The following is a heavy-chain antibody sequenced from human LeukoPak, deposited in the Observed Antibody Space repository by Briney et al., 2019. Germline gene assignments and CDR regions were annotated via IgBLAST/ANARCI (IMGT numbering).Heavy chain of an antibody. V-gene: IGHV3-21*01. J-gene: IGHJ4*02. CDR1: GFTFSSYS. CDR2: ISSSSSYI. D-gene: IGHD6-13*01. Sequence: GGSLRLSCAASGFTFSSYSMNWVRQAPGKGLEWVSSISSSSSYIYYADSVKGRFTISRDNAKNSLYLQTNSLRAEDTAVYYCARGPSSPYSSSWYINRYYFDYWGQGTLVTVSS. CDR3: ARGPSSPYSSSWYINRYYFDY.